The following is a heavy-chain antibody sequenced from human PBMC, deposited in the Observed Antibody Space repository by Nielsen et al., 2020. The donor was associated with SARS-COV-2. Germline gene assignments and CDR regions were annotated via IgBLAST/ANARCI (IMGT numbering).Heavy chain of an antibody. CDR1: GCSINSGDYY. Sequence: LPLTCTVSGCSINSGDYYWSWILQPPGKGLEWIGHIYYSGSPYYNPSLDSRLTISQDTSKNQFSLKLSSMTVADAAVYYCVIYSYGYPYYFDYWGQGTLVTVSS. CDR2: IYYSGSP. V-gene: IGHV4-30-4*01. D-gene: IGHD5-18*01. J-gene: IGHJ4*01. CDR3: VIYSYGYPYYFDY.